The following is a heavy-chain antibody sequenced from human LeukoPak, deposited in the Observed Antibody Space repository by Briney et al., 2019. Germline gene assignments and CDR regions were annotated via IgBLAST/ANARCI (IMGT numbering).Heavy chain of an antibody. J-gene: IGHJ4*02. CDR2: IIAPLGTT. CDR3: ARDPPGGYQFGFDY. CDR1: GGTFSRYA. Sequence: SVKVSCKASGGTFSRYAINWVRQTPGQGPEWMGGIIAPLGTTNYAQRFQGRVTISAAEPTTTAYLELSGLRSDDTAVYYCARDPPGGYQFGFDYWGQGTLVTVSS. D-gene: IGHD2-15*01. V-gene: IGHV1-69*13.